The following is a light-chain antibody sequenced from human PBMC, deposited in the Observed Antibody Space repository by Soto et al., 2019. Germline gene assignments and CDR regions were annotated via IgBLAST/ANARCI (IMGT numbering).Light chain of an antibody. Sequence: DIQMTQSPSTLSASVGDRVTIACRASQSISSWLAWYQQKPGKAPKLLIYDAYNLESGVPSRFSGSGSGTEFTLAISSLQPDDFATYYCQQYSTYLYTFGQGTKLEIK. CDR3: QQYSTYLYT. V-gene: IGKV1-5*01. J-gene: IGKJ2*01. CDR2: DAY. CDR1: QSISSW.